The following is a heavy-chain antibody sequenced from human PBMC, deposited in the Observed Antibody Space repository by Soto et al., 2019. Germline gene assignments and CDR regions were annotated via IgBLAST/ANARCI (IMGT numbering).Heavy chain of an antibody. D-gene: IGHD1-1*01. CDR2: INHSGST. J-gene: IGHJ4*02. V-gene: IGHV4-34*01. Sequence: QLQLQQWGAGLLKPSETLSLTCAVYGGSFSGYYWSWIRQPPGKGLEWIGEINHSGSTNYNPSLKSRVNISVDTSKNQCSLKLSSVTAADTAVYYCARWSDWNDSGSTHAHFDYWGQGTLVTVSS. CDR3: ARWSDWNDSGSTHAHFDY. CDR1: GGSFSGYY.